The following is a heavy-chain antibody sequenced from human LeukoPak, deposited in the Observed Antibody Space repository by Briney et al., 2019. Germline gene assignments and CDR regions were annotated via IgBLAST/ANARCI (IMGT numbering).Heavy chain of an antibody. CDR3: AREAIAAAGGYDY. CDR1: GFTFDDYA. Sequence: PGGSLRLSCAASGFTFDDYAMHWVQHAPGKGLEWVSGISWNSGSIGYADSVKGRFTISRENAKNSLYLQMNSLRAGDTAVYYCAREAIAAAGGYDYWGQGTLVTVSS. J-gene: IGHJ4*02. V-gene: IGHV3-9*01. D-gene: IGHD6-13*01. CDR2: ISWNSGSI.